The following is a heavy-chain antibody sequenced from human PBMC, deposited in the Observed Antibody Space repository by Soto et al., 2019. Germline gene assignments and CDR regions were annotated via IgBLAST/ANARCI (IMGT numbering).Heavy chain of an antibody. V-gene: IGHV1-69*13. CDR2: IIPIFGTA. CDR1: GGTFSSYA. D-gene: IGHD3-10*01. Sequence: SVKVSCKASGGTFSSYAISWVRQAPGQGLEWMGGIIPIFGTANYAQKFQGRVTITADESTSTAYMELSSLRSEDTAVYYCARSHYYGSGSYYNTENYYYYGMDVWGQGTTVTVSS. J-gene: IGHJ6*02. CDR3: ARSHYYGSGSYYNTENYYYYGMDV.